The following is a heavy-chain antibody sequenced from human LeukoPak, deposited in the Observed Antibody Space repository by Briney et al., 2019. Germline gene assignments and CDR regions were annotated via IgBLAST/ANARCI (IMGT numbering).Heavy chain of an antibody. V-gene: IGHV4-34*01. CDR3: ARGYRSFDP. D-gene: IGHD3-16*02. Sequence: PSETLSLTCAVYGGSFSGYYWSWIRQPPGKGLEWIGEINHNGSTYYNPSLKSRVTITVDTSKNQFFLKLSSVTAADTAVYYCARGYRSFDPWGQGTLVTVSS. J-gene: IGHJ5*02. CDR1: GGSFSGYY. CDR2: INHNGST.